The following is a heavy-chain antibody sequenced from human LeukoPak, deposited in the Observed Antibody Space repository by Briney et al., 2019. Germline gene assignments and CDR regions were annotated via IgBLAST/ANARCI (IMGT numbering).Heavy chain of an antibody. J-gene: IGHJ3*02. CDR2: IKQDGNQK. CDR3: ARERPAAASAFEI. CDR1: GFTFSRYW. D-gene: IGHD6-13*01. V-gene: IGHV3-7*01. Sequence: HSGGSLRLSCAASGFTFSRYWMSWVRQAPGKGLERVANIKQDGNQKNYVDSVKGRFTISRDNAKNSLYLEMNSLRAEDTAVYYCARERPAAASAFEIWGQGTMVTVSS.